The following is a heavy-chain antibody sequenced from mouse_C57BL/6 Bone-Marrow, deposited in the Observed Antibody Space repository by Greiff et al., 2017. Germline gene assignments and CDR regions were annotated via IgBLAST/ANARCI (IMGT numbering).Heavy chain of an antibody. CDR1: GFTFSSYA. J-gene: IGHJ1*03. D-gene: IGHD2-5*01. Sequence: EVKLMDSGGGLVKPGGSLKLSCAASGFTFSSYAMSWVRQTPEKRLEWVATISDGGSYTYYPDNVKGRFTISRDNAKNNLYLQMSHLKSEDTAMYYCARGRTIVTYWYFDVWGTGTTVTVAS. CDR3: ARGRTIVTYWYFDV. CDR2: ISDGGSYT. V-gene: IGHV5-4*03.